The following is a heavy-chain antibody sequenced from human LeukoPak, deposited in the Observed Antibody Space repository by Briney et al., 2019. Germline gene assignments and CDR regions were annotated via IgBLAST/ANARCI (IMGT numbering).Heavy chain of an antibody. V-gene: IGHV3-23*01. CDR3: AKDSPLTTYTSGWSSNSFDY. CDR2: ITGGSGAK. Sequence: PGGSLRLSCTASGFTFSNFAMSWVRQAPGKGLEWVSTITGGSGAKCYADSVKGRFTISRDNSKDTLYLQMYSLRAEDTAVYFCAKDSPLTTYTSGWSSNSFDYWGQGTLVAVSS. J-gene: IGHJ4*02. CDR1: GFTFSNFA. D-gene: IGHD6-19*01.